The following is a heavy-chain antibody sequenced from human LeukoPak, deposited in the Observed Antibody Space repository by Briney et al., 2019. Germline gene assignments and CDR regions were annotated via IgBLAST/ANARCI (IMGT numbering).Heavy chain of an antibody. D-gene: IGHD2-21*01. J-gene: IGHJ4*02. CDR1: GGSISSYY. CDR3: ARDNDPTLFDDY. CDR2: IYYSGST. Sequence: SETLSLTCTVSGGSISSYYGSWIRQPPGKGLEWIGYIYYSGSTNYNPSLKSRVTISVDTSKNQFSLKLSSVTAADTAVYYCARDNDPTLFDDYWGQGTLVTVSS. V-gene: IGHV4-59*01.